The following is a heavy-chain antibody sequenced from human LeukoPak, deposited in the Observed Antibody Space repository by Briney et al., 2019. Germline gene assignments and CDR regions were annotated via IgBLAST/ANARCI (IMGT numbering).Heavy chain of an antibody. CDR3: ARHSSGYLSSSSQH. D-gene: IGHD3-22*01. J-gene: IGHJ1*01. Sequence: SETLSLTCTVSGYSISSGYYWGWIRQPPGKGLEWIGSIYHSGNTYYNPSLKSRVTISVDTSKNQFSLKLSSVTAADTAVYYCARHSSGYLSSSSQHWGQGTLVTVSS. CDR2: IYHSGNT. V-gene: IGHV4-38-2*02. CDR1: GYSISSGYY.